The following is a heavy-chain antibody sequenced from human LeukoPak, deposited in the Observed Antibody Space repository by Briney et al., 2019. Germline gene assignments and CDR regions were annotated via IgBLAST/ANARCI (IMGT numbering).Heavy chain of an antibody. CDR2: INPKSGGT. Sequence: ASVKVSCKASGYTSTGYYIHWVRQAPGQGFEWLGRINPKSGGTNYAQNFQGRVTVTRDTSISTAYMEMTGLTPDDTGVYYCARGYSGYDRKFDPWGPGTLVTVSS. CDR3: ARGYSGYDRKFDP. CDR1: GYTSTGYY. D-gene: IGHD5-12*01. V-gene: IGHV1-2*05. J-gene: IGHJ5*02.